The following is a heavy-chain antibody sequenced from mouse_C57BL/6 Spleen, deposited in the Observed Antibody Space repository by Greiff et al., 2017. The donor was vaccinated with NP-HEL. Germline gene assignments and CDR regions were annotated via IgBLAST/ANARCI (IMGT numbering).Heavy chain of an antibody. Sequence: ESGPGLVKPSPSLSLTCSVTGYSITSGYYWNWIRQFPGNKLEWMGYISYDGSNNYNPSLKNRISFTRDTSKNQFFLKLNSVTTEDTATYYCAHITYGNYGGYWGQGTTLTVSS. J-gene: IGHJ2*01. D-gene: IGHD2-1*01. CDR2: ISYDGSN. CDR3: AHITYGNYGGY. V-gene: IGHV3-6*01. CDR1: GYSITSGYY.